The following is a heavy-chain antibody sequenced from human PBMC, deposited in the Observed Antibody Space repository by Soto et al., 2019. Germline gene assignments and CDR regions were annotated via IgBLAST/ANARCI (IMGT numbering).Heavy chain of an antibody. CDR3: ARTLGNCGSASCYFAMDV. J-gene: IGHJ6*02. Sequence: SVKVSFKATGYMFTIFHMHWLRQAPGQGLEWMGMINPRGAGTRYAQKFQGRISLTSDTSTSTVYMELSSLRSEDTAVYYCARTLGNCGSASCYFAMDVWGQGTSVTVSS. CDR2: INPRGAGT. CDR1: GYMFTIFH. D-gene: IGHD2-2*01. V-gene: IGHV1-46*01.